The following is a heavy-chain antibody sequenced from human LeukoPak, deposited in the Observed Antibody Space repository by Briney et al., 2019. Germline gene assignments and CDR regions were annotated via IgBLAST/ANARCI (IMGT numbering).Heavy chain of an antibody. Sequence: TGGSLRLSCVASGFTFNIYWIHWVRQAPGKGLVWVSRINSDGSSTIYADSVKGRFTISRDNAKNTLYLQMNSLRAEDTAVYYCARNWNGDYWGQGTLVTVSS. CDR3: ARNWNGDY. V-gene: IGHV3-74*01. D-gene: IGHD1-1*01. J-gene: IGHJ4*02. CDR1: GFTFNIYW. CDR2: INSDGSST.